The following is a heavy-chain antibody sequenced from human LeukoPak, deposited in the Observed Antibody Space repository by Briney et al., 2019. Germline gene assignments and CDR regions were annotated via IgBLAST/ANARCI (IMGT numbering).Heavy chain of an antibody. D-gene: IGHD3-9*01. CDR2: ISPHNGNT. Sequence: GASVKVSCKASGYTFTMYGISWVRQAPGQGLQWLGWISPHNGNTNYAQDLQGRVTMTTDASTSTAYLELSSLRSDDTATYYCARDLNYVTLGYDILADVGYYFDYWGQGSLVTVSS. CDR3: ARDLNYVTLGYDILADVGYYFDY. J-gene: IGHJ4*02. CDR1: GYTFTMYG. V-gene: IGHV1-18*01.